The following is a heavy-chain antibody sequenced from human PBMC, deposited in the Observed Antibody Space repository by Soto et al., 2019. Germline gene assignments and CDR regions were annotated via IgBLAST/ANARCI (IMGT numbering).Heavy chain of an antibody. CDR3: ARDTSYYYGSGSYYFDY. CDR1: GYTFTSYA. Sequence: QVQLVQSGAEVKKPGASVKVSCKASGYTFTSYAMHWVRQAPGQRLEWMGWINAGNGNTKYSQKFQGRVTITRGTSASTAYMELRSLRSEDTAVYYCARDTSYYYGSGSYYFDYWGQGTLVTVSS. CDR2: INAGNGNT. D-gene: IGHD3-10*01. V-gene: IGHV1-3*01. J-gene: IGHJ4*02.